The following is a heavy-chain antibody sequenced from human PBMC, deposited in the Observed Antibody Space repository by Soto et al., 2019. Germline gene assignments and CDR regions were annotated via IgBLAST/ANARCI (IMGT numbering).Heavy chain of an antibody. Sequence: QVQLVESGGGVVQPGTSLRLSCAASGFPFNNYAMDWVRQRPGKGLDWVAVISYDGSNSYYSDSVKGRFTVSRDRSKNTLSLQMNSLRVEDTAVYYCAKGILSATFAPYAMDVWGQGTTVTVSS. CDR1: GFPFNNYA. CDR2: ISYDGSNS. D-gene: IGHD3-16*01. CDR3: AKGILSATFAPYAMDV. V-gene: IGHV3-30*18. J-gene: IGHJ6*02.